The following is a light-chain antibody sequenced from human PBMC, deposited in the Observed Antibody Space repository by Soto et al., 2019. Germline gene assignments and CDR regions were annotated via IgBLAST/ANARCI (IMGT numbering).Light chain of an antibody. J-gene: IGKJ3*01. CDR3: QQYGSSRVT. V-gene: IGKV3-20*01. CDR1: QSVSSSY. CDR2: GAS. Sequence: EIVLTQSPGTLSLSPGERATLSCRASQSVSSSYLAWYQQKPGQAPRLLIYGASSRATGIPDRLSGSGSGTVFTLTISRLEPEDFAVYYCQQYGSSRVTFGPGTKVDIK.